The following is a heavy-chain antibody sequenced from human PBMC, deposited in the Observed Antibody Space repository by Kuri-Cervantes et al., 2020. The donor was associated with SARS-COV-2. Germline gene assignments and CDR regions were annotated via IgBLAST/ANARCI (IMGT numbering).Heavy chain of an antibody. CDR2: IYTSGST. CDR3: ASQGDYSPDVNPAHYAFDI. D-gene: IGHD4-11*01. CDR1: GGSSSSGSYY. Sequence: SETLSLTCTVSGGSSSSGSYYWSWIRQPAGKGLEWIGYIYTSGSTNYNPSLKSRVTISVDTSKNQFSLKLSSVTAADTAVYYCASQGDYSPDVNPAHYAFDIWGQGTMVTVSS. J-gene: IGHJ3*02. V-gene: IGHV4-61*09.